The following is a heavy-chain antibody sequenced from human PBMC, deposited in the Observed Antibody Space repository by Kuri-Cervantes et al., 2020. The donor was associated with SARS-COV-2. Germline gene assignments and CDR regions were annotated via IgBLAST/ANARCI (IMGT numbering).Heavy chain of an antibody. V-gene: IGHV4-34*01. D-gene: IGHD1-1*01. CDR2: INHSGST. J-gene: IGHJ2*01. Sequence: SCKASGGTFSSYAMSWVRQAPGKGLEWIGEINHSGSTNYNPSLKSRVTISVDTSKNQFSLKLSSVTAADTAVYYCARIRHPYWYFDLWGRGTLVTVSS. CDR1: GGTFSSYA. CDR3: ARIRHPYWYFDL.